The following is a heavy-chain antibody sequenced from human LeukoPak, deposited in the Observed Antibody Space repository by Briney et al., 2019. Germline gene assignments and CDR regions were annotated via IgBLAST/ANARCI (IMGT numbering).Heavy chain of an antibody. D-gene: IGHD4-17*01. CDR3: ARDPNGNYIGAFDM. J-gene: IGHJ3*02. V-gene: IGHV3-23*01. CDR2: IRGSGGGT. Sequence: GGSLRLSCAASGFIFSNYALMWLRQSPGKGLEWVSAIRGSGGGTFYADSVKGRFTISRDNSKNTLYLQMNGLRAEDTAVYYCARDPNGNYIGAFDMWGRGTLVTVSS. CDR1: GFIFSNYA.